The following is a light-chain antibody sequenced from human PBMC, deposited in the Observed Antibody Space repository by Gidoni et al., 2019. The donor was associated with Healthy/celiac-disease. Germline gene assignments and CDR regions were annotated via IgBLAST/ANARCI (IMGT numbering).Light chain of an antibody. CDR3: QQYYSYPRVT. CDR2: AAS. V-gene: IGKV1-8*01. J-gene: IGKJ3*01. Sequence: AIRMTQSPSSLSASTGDRVTITCRASQGISSYLAWYQQKPGKAPKLLIYAASTLQSGAPSRFSGSGSGTDFTLTISCLQSEDFATYYCQQYYSYPRVTFGPXTKVDIK. CDR1: QGISSY.